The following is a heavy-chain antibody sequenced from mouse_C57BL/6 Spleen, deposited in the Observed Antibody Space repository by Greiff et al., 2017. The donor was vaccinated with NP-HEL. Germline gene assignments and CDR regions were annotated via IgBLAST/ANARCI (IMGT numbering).Heavy chain of an antibody. Sequence: VHVKQSGPELVKPGASVKISCKASGYSFTDYNMNWVKQSNGKSLEWIGVINPNYGTTSYNQKFKGKATLTVDQSSSTAYMQLNSLTSEDSAVYYCAREGYGNFPFAYWGQGTLVTVSA. CDR1: GYSFTDYN. D-gene: IGHD2-1*01. J-gene: IGHJ3*01. CDR2: INPNYGTT. V-gene: IGHV1-39*01. CDR3: AREGYGNFPFAY.